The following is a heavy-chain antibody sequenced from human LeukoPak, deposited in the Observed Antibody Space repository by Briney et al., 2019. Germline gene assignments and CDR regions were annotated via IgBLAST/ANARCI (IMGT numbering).Heavy chain of an antibody. CDR1: GGSFSGYY. CDR3: ARSYDSSGYYYVEGGPFDY. Sequence: SETLSLTCAVYGGSFSGYYWSWLRQPPGKGLEWIGEINNSGSTNYNPSLKSRVTISVDTSKNQFSLKLSSVTAADTAVYYCARSYDSSGYYYVEGGPFDYWGQGTLVTVSS. D-gene: IGHD3-22*01. J-gene: IGHJ4*02. V-gene: IGHV4-34*01. CDR2: INNSGST.